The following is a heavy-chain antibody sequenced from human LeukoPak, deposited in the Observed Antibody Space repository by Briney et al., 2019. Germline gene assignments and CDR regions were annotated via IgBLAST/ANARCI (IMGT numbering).Heavy chain of an antibody. CDR1: GFTFSSYS. V-gene: IGHV3-21*01. Sequence: GGSLRLSCAASGFTFSSYSMNWVRQAPGKGLEWVSSISSSSDFIYFADSVKGRFTISRDNAKNSLYLQMNSLRAEDTAVYYCARDGDYGDYAIDYWGQGTLVTVSS. CDR2: ISSSSDFI. CDR3: ARDGDYGDYAIDY. D-gene: IGHD4-17*01. J-gene: IGHJ4*02.